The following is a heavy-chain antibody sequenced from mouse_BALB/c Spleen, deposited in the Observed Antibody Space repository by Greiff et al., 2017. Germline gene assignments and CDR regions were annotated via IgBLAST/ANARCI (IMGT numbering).Heavy chain of an antibody. Sequence: DVKLVESGGDLVKPGGSLKLSCAASGFTFSSYGMSWVRQTPDKRLEWVATISSGGSYTYYPDSVKGRFTISRDNAKNTLYLQMSSLKSEDTAMYYCARRTGTGYYAMDYWGQGTSVTVSS. CDR1: GFTFSSYG. CDR3: ARRTGTGYYAMDY. CDR2: ISSGGSYT. J-gene: IGHJ4*01. V-gene: IGHV5-6*02. D-gene: IGHD4-1*01.